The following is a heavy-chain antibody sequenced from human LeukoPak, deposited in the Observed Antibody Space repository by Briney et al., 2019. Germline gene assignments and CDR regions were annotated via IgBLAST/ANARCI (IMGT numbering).Heavy chain of an antibody. CDR3: ARTGNWAAYFDY. D-gene: IGHD7-27*01. CDR1: GFTFSSYA. V-gene: IGHV3-30-3*01. J-gene: IGHJ4*02. Sequence: GGSLRLSCAASGFTFSSYAMHWVRQAPGKGLEWVAVISYDGSNKYYADSVKGRFTISRDNSKNTLYLQMNSLRAEDTAVYYCARTGNWAAYFDYWGQGTLVTVSS. CDR2: ISYDGSNK.